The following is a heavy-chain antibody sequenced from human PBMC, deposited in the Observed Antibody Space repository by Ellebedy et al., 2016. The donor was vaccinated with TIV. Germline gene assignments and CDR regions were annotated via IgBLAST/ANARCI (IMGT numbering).Heavy chain of an antibody. CDR3: AKLGFDILTGSGGMDV. Sequence: GGSLRLSCAASGFTFSTSAMSWVRQAPGKGLEWVSLISGSGEYTYYADSVKGRLTISRDNSKNTLYLQMNSLRAEDTAVYYCAKLGFDILTGSGGMDVWGQGTTVTVSS. D-gene: IGHD3-9*01. CDR1: GFTFSTSA. V-gene: IGHV3-23*01. J-gene: IGHJ6*02. CDR2: ISGSGEYT.